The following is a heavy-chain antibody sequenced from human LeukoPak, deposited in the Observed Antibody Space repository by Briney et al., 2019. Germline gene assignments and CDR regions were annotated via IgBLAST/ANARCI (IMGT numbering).Heavy chain of an antibody. V-gene: IGHV5-10-1*01. D-gene: IGHD3-9*01. CDR3: ARHSKYYDILTGYYTSWHFDY. J-gene: IGHJ4*02. CDR1: GYSFTSYW. Sequence: GESLKISCKGSGYSFTSYWISWVRQMPGKGLEWMGRIEPSDSYTNYSPSFQGHVTISADKSISTAYLQWSSLKASDTAMYYCARHSKYYDILTGYYTSWHFDYWGQGTLVTVSS. CDR2: IEPSDSYT.